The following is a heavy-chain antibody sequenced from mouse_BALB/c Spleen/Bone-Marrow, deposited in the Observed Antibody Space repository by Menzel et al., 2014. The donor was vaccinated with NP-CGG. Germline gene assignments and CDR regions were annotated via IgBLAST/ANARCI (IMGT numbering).Heavy chain of an antibody. V-gene: IGHV1S81*02. CDR3: TRGLRAWFAY. CDR1: GYTFTSYY. Sequence: QVQLQQSGAELVKPGASVKLSCKASGYTFTSYYMYWVKQRPGQGLEWIGGINPRNGGTNFNEKFKSKATLTVDKSSSTAYMQLSSLTSEDSAVYYCTRGLRAWFAYWGQGTLVTVSA. CDR2: INPRNGGT. D-gene: IGHD3-1*01. J-gene: IGHJ3*01.